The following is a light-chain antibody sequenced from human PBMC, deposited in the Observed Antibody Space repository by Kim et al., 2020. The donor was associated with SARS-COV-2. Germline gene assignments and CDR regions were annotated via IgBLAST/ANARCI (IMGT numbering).Light chain of an antibody. Sequence: PGKPARITCVGNNIGSKSVHWYRQKPGQAPVVVMCFDSDRPSGIPERFSGSNSGNTATLTISGVEAGDEADYYCQVWDTSSDHHYVFGTGTKVTVL. CDR3: QVWDTSSDHHYV. CDR2: FDS. V-gene: IGLV3-21*04. CDR1: NIGSKS. J-gene: IGLJ1*01.